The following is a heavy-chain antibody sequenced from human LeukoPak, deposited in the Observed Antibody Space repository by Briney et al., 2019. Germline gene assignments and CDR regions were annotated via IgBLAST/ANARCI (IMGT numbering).Heavy chain of an antibody. CDR3: TREDYYYASGR. V-gene: IGHV3-11*04. Sequence: GGSLRLSCVASGFTFTDHYMSWVRQAPGKGLEWVSYISSGGDTIYYADSVKGRFTISRDNAKNSLFLQMNSLRAEDTAVYYCTREDYYYASGRWAQGTLVTVSS. D-gene: IGHD3-10*01. J-gene: IGHJ4*02. CDR2: ISSGGDTI. CDR1: GFTFTDHY.